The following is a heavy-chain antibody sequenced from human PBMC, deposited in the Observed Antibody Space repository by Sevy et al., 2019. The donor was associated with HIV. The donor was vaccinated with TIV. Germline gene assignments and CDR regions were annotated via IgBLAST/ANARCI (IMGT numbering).Heavy chain of an antibody. CDR1: GGSISSYY. CDR2: IYTSGST. CDR3: ARDRRMIVMGYGMDV. V-gene: IGHV4-4*07. J-gene: IGHJ6*02. D-gene: IGHD3-22*01. Sequence: SQTLSLTYTVSGGSISSYYWSWIRQPAGKGLEWIGRIYTSGSTNYNPSLKSRVTMSVDTSKNQFSLKLSSVTAADTAVYYCARDRRMIVMGYGMDVWGQGTTVTVSS.